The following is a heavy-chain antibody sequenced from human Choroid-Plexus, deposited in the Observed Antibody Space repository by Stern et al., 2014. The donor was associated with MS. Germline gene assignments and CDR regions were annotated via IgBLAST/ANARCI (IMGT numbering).Heavy chain of an antibody. CDR3: MGVGDAMDV. J-gene: IGHJ6*02. Sequence: QLVQSGGGVVQPGRSLRLSCAASGFSISSLGMHWVRQAPGKGLEWVAVISFVGSNKKYGDAVKGRFSISSDNSNNTMYLQMNSLRPEDTAVYYCMGVGDAMDVWGQGTTVIVS. CDR2: ISFVGSNK. CDR1: GFSISSLG. V-gene: IGHV3-30*03.